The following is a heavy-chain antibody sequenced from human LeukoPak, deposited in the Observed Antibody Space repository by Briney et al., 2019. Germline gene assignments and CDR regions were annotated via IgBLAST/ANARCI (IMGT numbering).Heavy chain of an antibody. D-gene: IGHD6-6*01. CDR2: MNPNSGNT. CDR3: ARGYFSSSSVGFGY. V-gene: IGHV1-8*01. CDR1: GYTFTSYD. J-gene: IGHJ4*02. Sequence: ASVKVSCKASGYTFTSYDINWVRQAAGQGLEWMGWMNPNSGNTGYAQKFQGRVTMTRNTSISTAYMELSSLRSEDTAVYYCARGYFSSSSVGFGYWGQGTLVTVSS.